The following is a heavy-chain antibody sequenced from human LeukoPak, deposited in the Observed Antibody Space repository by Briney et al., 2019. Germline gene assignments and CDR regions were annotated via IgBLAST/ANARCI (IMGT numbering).Heavy chain of an antibody. D-gene: IGHD1-26*01. CDR3: ARHKGIVGDKHAFDI. Sequence: SETLSLTCTVSGGSISSSSYYWGWIRQPPGKGLEWIGSIYYSGSTYYNPSLKSRVTISVDTSKNQFSLKLSSVTAADTAVYYCARHKGIVGDKHAFDIWGQGTMVTVSS. J-gene: IGHJ3*02. CDR1: GGSISSSSYY. V-gene: IGHV4-39*01. CDR2: IYYSGST.